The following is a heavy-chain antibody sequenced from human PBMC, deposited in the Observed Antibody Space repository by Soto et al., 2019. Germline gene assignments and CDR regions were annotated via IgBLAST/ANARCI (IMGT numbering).Heavy chain of an antibody. J-gene: IGHJ6*02. D-gene: IGHD2-21*01. Sequence: QVQLVQSGAEVKKPGSSVKVSCKASGGTFSSYAISWVRQAPGQGLEWMGGIIPIFGTANYAQKFQGRVTITANESTSTAYLELSSMRSEDMAEYYCAGDGVDVGATRRGRKGYYGMDVGGQGTTVTVS. CDR2: IIPIFGTA. V-gene: IGHV1-69*12. CDR1: GGTFSSYA. CDR3: AGDGVDVGATRRGRKGYYGMDV.